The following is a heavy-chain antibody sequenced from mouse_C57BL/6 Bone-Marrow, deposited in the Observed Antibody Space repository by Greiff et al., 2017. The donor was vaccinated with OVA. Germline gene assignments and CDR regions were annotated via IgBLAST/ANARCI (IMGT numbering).Heavy chain of an antibody. V-gene: IGHV14-4*01. CDR3: TTYYDYDVKFAY. J-gene: IGHJ3*01. Sequence: DVQLVESGAELVRPGASVKLSCTASGFNIKDDYMHWVKQRPEQGLEWIGWIDPENGDTEYASKFQGKATITADTSSNTAYLQLSSLTSEDTAVYYCTTYYDYDVKFAYWGQGTLVTVSA. CDR1: GFNIKDDY. CDR2: IDPENGDT. D-gene: IGHD2-4*01.